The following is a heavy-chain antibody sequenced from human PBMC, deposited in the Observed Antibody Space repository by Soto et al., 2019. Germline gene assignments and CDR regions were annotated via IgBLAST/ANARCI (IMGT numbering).Heavy chain of an antibody. CDR2: IYHTGNA. CDR1: GDSISNSRFY. J-gene: IGHJ5*02. V-gene: IGHV4-39*01. D-gene: IGHD3-22*01. CDR3: ARDYFDSSDYTTNWFDP. Sequence: SETLSLTCSVSGDSISNSRFYWAWIRQPPGEGLEWIGSIYHTGNAYYNPSLKSRVTVFVDTSKNQFSLKLTSVTAADTALYYCARDYFDSSDYTTNWFDPWGQGTLVTVSS.